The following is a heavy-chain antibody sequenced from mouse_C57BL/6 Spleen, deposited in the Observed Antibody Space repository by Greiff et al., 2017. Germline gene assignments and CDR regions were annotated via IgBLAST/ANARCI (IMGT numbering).Heavy chain of an antibody. CDR3: AREDPWFAY. Sequence: VQLQQSGAELVRPGASVKLSCKASGYTFTDYYINWVKQRPGQGLEWIARIYPGSGNTYYNEKFKGKATLTADKSSSTAYMPISSLTSEDSAVYCCAREDPWFAYWGQGTQVTVSA. CDR2: IYPGSGNT. J-gene: IGHJ3*01. CDR1: GYTFTDYY. V-gene: IGHV1-76*01.